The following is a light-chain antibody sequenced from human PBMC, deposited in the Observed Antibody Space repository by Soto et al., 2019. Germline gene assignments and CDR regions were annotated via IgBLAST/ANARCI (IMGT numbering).Light chain of an antibody. CDR1: QSVSSY. J-gene: IGKJ4*02. CDR3: QQRSNWPLT. CDR2: DAS. V-gene: IGKV3-11*01. Sequence: EIVLTQSPATLSLSPGERATLSCRASQSVSSYLAWYQQKPGQAPRRLIYDASNRATGHPARFSGSGTRTDFTLTISSLEPVDFAVYYCQQRSNWPLTLGGGPKVEIK.